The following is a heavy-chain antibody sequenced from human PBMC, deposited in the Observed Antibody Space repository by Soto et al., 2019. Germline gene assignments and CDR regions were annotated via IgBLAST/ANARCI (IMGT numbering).Heavy chain of an antibody. J-gene: IGHJ4*02. D-gene: IGHD3-3*01. CDR2: IYWDDDK. V-gene: IGHV2-5*02. CDR1: GFSLTTSGVG. Sequence: QITLNESGPTVVRPTETLTLTCRFSGFSLTTSGVGVGWVRQSPGKAPEWLALIYWDDDKRYSESLKSRLTINKDTSKSPVVLTVANLDPTDTATYYCAHRVVGTVFGLITTTAIYFYFWGQGTPVAVSS. CDR3: AHRVVGTVFGLITTTAIYFYF.